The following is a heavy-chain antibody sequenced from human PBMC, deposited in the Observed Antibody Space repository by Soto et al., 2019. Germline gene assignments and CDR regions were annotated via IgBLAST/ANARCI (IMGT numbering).Heavy chain of an antibody. Sequence: GGSLRLSCAASGFTVSSNYMSWVRQAPGKGLEWVSVIYSGDSTYYADSVKGRLTISRDNSKNTLYLQMNSLRAEDTAVYYCARDGMYDFWSGSPQKYYMDVWGKGTTVTVSS. CDR2: IYSGDST. J-gene: IGHJ6*03. V-gene: IGHV3-66*01. CDR3: ARDGMYDFWSGSPQKYYMDV. D-gene: IGHD3-3*01. CDR1: GFTVSSNY.